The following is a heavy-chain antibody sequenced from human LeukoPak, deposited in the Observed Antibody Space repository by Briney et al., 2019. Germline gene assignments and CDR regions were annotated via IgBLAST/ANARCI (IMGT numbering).Heavy chain of an antibody. CDR2: IYYSGRT. J-gene: IGHJ1*01. CDR3: ARRRYYESSGYLE. Sequence: SETLSLTCTIFGDSVSRSDFYWDWIPQPPGQGLEWVGTIYYSGRTYYSPSHKSRVTLSIDMSNNQCTLILSTVTAADTALYFCARRRYYESSGYLEGGQGTLVTASA. V-gene: IGHV4-39*01. D-gene: IGHD3-22*01. CDR1: GDSVSRSDFY.